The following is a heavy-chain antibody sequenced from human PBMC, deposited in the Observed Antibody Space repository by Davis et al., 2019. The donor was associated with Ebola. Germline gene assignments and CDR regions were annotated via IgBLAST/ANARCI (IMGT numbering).Heavy chain of an antibody. V-gene: IGHV3-23*01. CDR1: GFTFSSYV. CDR3: AKGLGASDWYAFDY. CDR2: ITSSDGRT. D-gene: IGHD6-19*01. J-gene: IGHJ4*02. Sequence: GGSLRLSCAASGFTFSSYVMSWVRQAPGKGLEWVSGITSSDGRTYCADSVKGRFTISRDNSKNTLYLQMNSLRADDTAVYYCAKGLGASDWYAFDYWGQRALVTVSS.